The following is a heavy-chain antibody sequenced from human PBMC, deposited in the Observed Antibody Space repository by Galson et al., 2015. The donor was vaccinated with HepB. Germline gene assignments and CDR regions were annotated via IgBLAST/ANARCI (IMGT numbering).Heavy chain of an antibody. CDR2: INPSGGST. D-gene: IGHD3-10*01. Sequence: SVKVSCKASGYPFSSYYMHWVRQAPGQGLEWMGIINPSGGSTSYAQKFQGRVTMTRDTSTSTVYMELSSLRSEDTAVYYCAILGPDAPNYGSGSYYNWGQGTLVTVSS. V-gene: IGHV1-46*03. J-gene: IGHJ4*02. CDR3: AILGPDAPNYGSGSYYN. CDR1: GYPFSSYY.